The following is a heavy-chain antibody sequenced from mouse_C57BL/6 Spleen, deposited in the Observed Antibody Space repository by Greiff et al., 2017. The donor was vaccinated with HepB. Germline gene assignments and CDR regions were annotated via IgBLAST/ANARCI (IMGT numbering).Heavy chain of an antibody. D-gene: IGHD1-1*01. CDR2: IYPGSGST. J-gene: IGHJ1*03. CDR3: ARQRGTTWYFDV. Sequence: QVQLQQSGAELVKPGASVKMSCKASGYTFTSYWITWVKQRPGQGLEWIGDIYPGSGSTNYNEKFKSKATLTVDTSSSTAYMQLSSLTSEDSAVYYCARQRGTTWYFDVWGTGTTVTVSS. V-gene: IGHV1-55*01. CDR1: GYTFTSYW.